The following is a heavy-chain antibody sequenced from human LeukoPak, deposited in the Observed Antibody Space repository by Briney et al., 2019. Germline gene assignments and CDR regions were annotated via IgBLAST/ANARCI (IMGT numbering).Heavy chain of an antibody. V-gene: IGHV3-30-3*01. CDR2: ISYDGSNE. J-gene: IGHJ4*02. CDR1: GFTFSRYA. D-gene: IGHD5-12*01. CDR3: ARGRNLVATSGYFDY. Sequence: GGSLRLSCAASGFTFSRYAMHWVRQAPGKGLEWVAAISYDGSNEYYADSVKGRFTISRDNSKNTLYLQMNSLRAEDTAVYYCARGRNLVATSGYFDYWGQGTLVTVSS.